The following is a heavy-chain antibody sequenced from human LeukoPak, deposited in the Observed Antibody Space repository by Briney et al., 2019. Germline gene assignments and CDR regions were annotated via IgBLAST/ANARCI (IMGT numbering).Heavy chain of an antibody. Sequence: GGSLRLSCAASGFTFSSYEMNWVRQAPGKGLEWVSYISSSGSTIYYADSVKGRFTISRDNAKNSLYLQMNSLRAEDTAVYYCASRASCDGDCYQFDYWGQGTLVTVSS. CDR2: ISSSGSTI. V-gene: IGHV3-48*03. D-gene: IGHD2-21*02. CDR3: ASRASCDGDCYQFDY. CDR1: GFTFSSYE. J-gene: IGHJ4*02.